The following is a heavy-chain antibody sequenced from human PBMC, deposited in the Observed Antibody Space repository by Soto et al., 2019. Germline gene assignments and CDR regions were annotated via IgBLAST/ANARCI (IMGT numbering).Heavy chain of an antibody. CDR3: ARGFHDSALPLDY. CDR1: GFTFSSYA. Sequence: VQLVESGGGVVQPGRSLRLSCAASGFTFSSYAMHWVRQAPGKGLEWVAVISYDGSNKYYSDSVKGRFTISRDNSKNTLYLQMNSLRAEDTAVYYCARGFHDSALPLDYWGQGTLVTVSS. D-gene: IGHD2-15*01. CDR2: ISYDGSNK. J-gene: IGHJ4*02. V-gene: IGHV3-30-3*01.